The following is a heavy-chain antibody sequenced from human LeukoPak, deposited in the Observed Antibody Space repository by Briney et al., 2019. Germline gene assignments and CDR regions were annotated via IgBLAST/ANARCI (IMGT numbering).Heavy chain of an antibody. D-gene: IGHD3-10*01. Sequence: ASVKVACKASGYTFTSHGISWVRQAPGRGLEWMGWISPYNGDTNYAQKFQGRVTMTTDTSTRTTYMELRSLRSDDTAIYYCARGRRPGKYFYASGSLDYWGQGTLVTVSS. CDR3: ARGRRPGKYFYASGSLDY. V-gene: IGHV1-18*04. J-gene: IGHJ4*02. CDR1: GYTFTSHG. CDR2: ISPYNGDT.